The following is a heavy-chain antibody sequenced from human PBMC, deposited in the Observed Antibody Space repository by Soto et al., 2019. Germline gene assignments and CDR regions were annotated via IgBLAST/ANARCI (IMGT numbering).Heavy chain of an antibody. CDR3: ARGRLLPAVNFDY. D-gene: IGHD2-2*01. V-gene: IGHV4-30-2*01. CDR1: GDSISSGGYS. Sequence: SETLSLTCAVSGDSISSGGYSWSWIRQPPGKGLEWTGYIYHSGSASYNPSLKSRVTISVDGSKNHFSLQLTSVTAADTAVYYCARGRLLPAVNFDYWGQGALVTVSS. CDR2: IYHSGSA. J-gene: IGHJ4*02.